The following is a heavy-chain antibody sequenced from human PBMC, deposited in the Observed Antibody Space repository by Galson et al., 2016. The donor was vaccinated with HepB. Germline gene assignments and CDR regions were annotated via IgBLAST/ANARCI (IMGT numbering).Heavy chain of an antibody. CDR2: IYPDDADV. CDR3: ARSARHRAFDY. V-gene: IGHV5-51*01. Sequence: QSGAEVKKPGESLKISCKGSGYSFTSYWIGWVRQMPGKGLEWMGIIYPDDADVRYSPSFQGQVTISADESRSTAYLHWSSLETSDPAMYYCARSARHRAFDYWGQGTLVTVSS. CDR1: GYSFTSYW. J-gene: IGHJ4*02.